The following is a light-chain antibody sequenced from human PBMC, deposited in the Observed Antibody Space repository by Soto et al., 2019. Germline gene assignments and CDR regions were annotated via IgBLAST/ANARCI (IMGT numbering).Light chain of an antibody. J-gene: IGKJ1*01. CDR3: QQSYSTPRT. CDR2: AAS. CDR1: QSISSY. V-gene: IGKV1-39*01. Sequence: DIQMTQSPSSLSASVGDRVIITCRASQSISSYLNWYQQKPGKAPKLLIYAASNLQSGVPSRFSGSGSGTGFTLTISSLQPDDFATYYCQQSYSTPRTFGQGTKVEIK.